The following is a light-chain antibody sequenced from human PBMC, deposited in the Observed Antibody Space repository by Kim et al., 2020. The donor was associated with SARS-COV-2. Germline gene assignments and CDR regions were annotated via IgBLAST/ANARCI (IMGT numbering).Light chain of an antibody. CDR3: QKYNSAPWA. Sequence: DIQMTQSPSSLSASVGDSVTITCRASQGINTYLAWYQQKRGKPPKRLIYAASTLQSGVSPRFSGSGSGTGFTLTISSLQPEDVATYYCQKYNSAPWAFGHGAKVDIK. J-gene: IGKJ1*01. CDR2: AAS. V-gene: IGKV1-27*01. CDR1: QGINTY.